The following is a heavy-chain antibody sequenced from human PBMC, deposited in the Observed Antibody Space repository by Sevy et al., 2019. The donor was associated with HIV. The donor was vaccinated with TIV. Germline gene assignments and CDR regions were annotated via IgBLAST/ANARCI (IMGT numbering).Heavy chain of an antibody. Sequence: GGSLRLSCAASGFTFSSYDMHWVRQATGKGLEWVSAIGTAGDTYYPGSVKGRFTISRENAKNSLYLQMNSLRAGDTAVYYCARGYCSSTSCPDYYNYGMDVWGQGTTVTVSS. D-gene: IGHD2-2*01. CDR2: IGTAGDT. J-gene: IGHJ6*02. CDR1: GFTFSSYD. CDR3: ARGYCSSTSCPDYYNYGMDV. V-gene: IGHV3-13*01.